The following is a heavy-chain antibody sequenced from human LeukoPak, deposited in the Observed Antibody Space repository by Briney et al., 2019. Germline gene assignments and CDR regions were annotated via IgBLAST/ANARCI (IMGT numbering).Heavy chain of an antibody. J-gene: IGHJ5*02. CDR3: ARDRYYYGSGSYFSRWFDP. CDR1: GGSISSGGYY. CDR2: IYYSGST. Sequence: PSETLSLTCTVSGGSISSGGYYWSWIRQHPGKGLEWIGYIYYSGSTYYNPSLKSQVTISVDTSKNQFSLKLSSVTAADTAVYYCARDRYYYGSGSYFSRWFDPWGQGTLVTVSS. V-gene: IGHV4-31*01. D-gene: IGHD3-10*01.